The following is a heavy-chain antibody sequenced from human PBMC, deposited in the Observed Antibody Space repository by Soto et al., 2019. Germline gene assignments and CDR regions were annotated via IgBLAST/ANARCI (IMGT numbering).Heavy chain of an antibody. V-gene: IGHV3-66*01. CDR3: AREWVEGWFDS. Sequence: EVQLVESGGGLVQPGGSLRLSCAASGFTVSSNYMSWVRQAPGKGLEWVSVIYSGGSTYYADSVKGRFTISRDNSESTPDLQMSSVRAQDTAGYYCAREWVEGWFDSWGQGTLVTVSS. J-gene: IGHJ5*01. CDR2: IYSGGST. CDR1: GFTVSSNY. D-gene: IGHD2-15*01.